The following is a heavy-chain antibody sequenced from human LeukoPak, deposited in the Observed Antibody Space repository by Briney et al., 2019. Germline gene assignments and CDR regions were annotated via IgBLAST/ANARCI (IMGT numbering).Heavy chain of an antibody. CDR2: IYYTGSA. D-gene: IGHD5-12*01. J-gene: IGHJ5*02. V-gene: IGHV4-39*07. CDR3: ARDLSPFDPSGYDQYNWFDP. Sequence: PSETLSLTCIVSGGSISSTSYYWGWIRQPPGKGLEWIGSIYYTGSAYYNPSLKSRVTMSVDTSKNQFSLKLSSVTAADTAVYYCARDLSPFDPSGYDQYNWFDPWGQGTLVTVSS. CDR1: GGSISSTSYY.